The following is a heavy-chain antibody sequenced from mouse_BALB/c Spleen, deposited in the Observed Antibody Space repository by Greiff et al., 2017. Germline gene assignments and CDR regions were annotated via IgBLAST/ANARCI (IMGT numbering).Heavy chain of an antibody. J-gene: IGHJ2*01. CDR1: GYTFTSYW. Sequence: QVQLQQSGPELVKTGASVKMSCKASGYTFTSYWMHWVKQRPGQGLEWIGYINPSTGYTEYNQKFKDKATLTADKSSSTAYMQLSSLTSEDSAVYYCARPTMITTYYFDYWGQGTTLTVSS. CDR3: ARPTMITTYYFDY. D-gene: IGHD2-4*01. CDR2: INPSTGYT. V-gene: IGHV1S26*01.